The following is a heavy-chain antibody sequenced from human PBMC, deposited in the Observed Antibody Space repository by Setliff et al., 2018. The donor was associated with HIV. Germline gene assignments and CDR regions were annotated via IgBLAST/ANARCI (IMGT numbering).Heavy chain of an antibody. D-gene: IGHD3-22*01. CDR2: INHSGGT. V-gene: IGHV4-34*01. J-gene: IGHJ4*02. CDR1: GGTFSLHY. Sequence: PSETLSLTCAVSGGTFSLHYYTWIRQSPLRGLEWIGEINHSGGTRYNPSLESRVTMSLDSSRKQFSLRLISVTAADTAVYYCARGGSDPYYSGSSGPYPPGYWGQGILVTVSS. CDR3: ARGGSDPYYSGSSGPYPPGY.